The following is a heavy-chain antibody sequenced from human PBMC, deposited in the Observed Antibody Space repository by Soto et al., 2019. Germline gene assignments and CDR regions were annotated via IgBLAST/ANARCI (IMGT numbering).Heavy chain of an antibody. J-gene: IGHJ4*02. V-gene: IGHV3-33*01. CDR3: ARDTTNFYYGLVIDY. CDR2: IWYDGSNK. Sequence: PGGSLRLSCAASGFTFSSYGMHWVRQAPGKGLEWVAVIWYDGSNKYYADSVKGRFTISRDNSKNTLYLQMNSLRAEDTAVYYCARDTTNFYYGLVIDYWGQGTLVTVSS. CDR1: GFTFSSYG. D-gene: IGHD3-10*01.